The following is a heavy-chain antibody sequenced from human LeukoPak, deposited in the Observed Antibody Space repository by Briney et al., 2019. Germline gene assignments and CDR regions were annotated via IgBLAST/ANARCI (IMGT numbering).Heavy chain of an antibody. CDR2: IWYDGSNK. J-gene: IGHJ6*03. V-gene: IGHV3-33*01. CDR1: GFTFSSYG. Sequence: GGSLRLSCAASGFTFSSYGMHWVRQAPGKGLEWVAVIWYDGSNKYYADSVKGRFTISRDNSKNTLYLQMNSLRAEDTAVYYCARGNSGSHAGYYYYYMDVWGKGTTVTVSS. CDR3: ARGNSGSHAGYYYYYMDV. D-gene: IGHD1-26*01.